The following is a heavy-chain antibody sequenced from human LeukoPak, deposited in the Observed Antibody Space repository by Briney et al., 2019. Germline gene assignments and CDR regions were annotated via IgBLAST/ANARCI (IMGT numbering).Heavy chain of an antibody. D-gene: IGHD5-24*01. CDR3: ARRDGYGAYDI. Sequence: GESLKISCQGSGYSFTTYWIGWVRQMPGKGLEWMGIIYPGDSDTRYSPSFQGQVTISADKSISTVYLQWNSLKASDTAMYYCARRDGYGAYDIWGQGTMVTVSS. CDR2: IYPGDSDT. CDR1: GYSFTTYW. V-gene: IGHV5-51*01. J-gene: IGHJ3*02.